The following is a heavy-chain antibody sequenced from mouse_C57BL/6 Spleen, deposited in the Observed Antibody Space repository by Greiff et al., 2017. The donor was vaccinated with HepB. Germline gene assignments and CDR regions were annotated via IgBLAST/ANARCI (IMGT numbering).Heavy chain of an antibody. Sequence: QVQLQQSGAELVKPGASVKISCKASGYAFSSYWMNWVKQRPGKGLEWIGQIYPGDGDTNYNGKFKGKATLTADKSSSTAYMQLSSLTSEDSAVYFCARSMIRYAMDYWGQGTSVTVSS. CDR3: ARSMIRYAMDY. CDR2: IYPGDGDT. CDR1: GYAFSSYW. D-gene: IGHD2-4*01. V-gene: IGHV1-80*01. J-gene: IGHJ4*01.